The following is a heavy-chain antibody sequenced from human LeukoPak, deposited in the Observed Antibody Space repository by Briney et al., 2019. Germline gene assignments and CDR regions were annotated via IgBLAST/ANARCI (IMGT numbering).Heavy chain of an antibody. CDR1: EGTFSSYV. D-gene: IGHD3-10*01. Sequence: SVNVSCKSSEGTFSSYVISGVRQAPRQGLELSGGIIPIFGTANYAQTLQGRVTMTRDTSTSTVYMELRSLRSEDRAVYYCARGPRITLIRGGQWYFYMDVWGKGTTVTMS. CDR3: ARGPRITLIRGGQWYFYMDV. CDR2: IIPIFGTA. V-gene: IGHV1-69*05. J-gene: IGHJ6*03.